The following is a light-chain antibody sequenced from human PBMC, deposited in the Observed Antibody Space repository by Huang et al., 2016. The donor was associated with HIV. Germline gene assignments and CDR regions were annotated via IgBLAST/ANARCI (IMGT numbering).Light chain of an antibody. CDR1: QGLANY. V-gene: IGKV3-11*01. CDR2: DAA. J-gene: IGKJ4*01. CDR3: QQRGNWQLT. Sequence: EIVLTQSPATLSLSPGERATLSCRASQGLANYLAWYQQQPGPAPRLLIYDAANRATGIPARFSGSGSGTCFTLTISSLEAEDFAVYYCQQRGNWQLTCGGGTKVEIK.